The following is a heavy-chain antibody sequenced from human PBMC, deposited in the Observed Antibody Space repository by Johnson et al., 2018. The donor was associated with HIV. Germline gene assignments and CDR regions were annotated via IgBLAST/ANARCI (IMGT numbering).Heavy chain of an antibody. CDR1: GITFDEYA. J-gene: IGHJ3*02. Sequence: VQLVESGGGLVQPGRSLRLSCAASGITFDEYALHWVRQAPGKGLEWVSGISWNNGTIGYADSVMGRFTISRDNSKNSLYLQMNSLRAEDTAVYYCAKDMEFEIAAKGSAFDIWGQGTMGTVSS. D-gene: IGHD6-6*01. CDR2: ISWNNGTI. V-gene: IGHV3-9*01. CDR3: AKDMEFEIAAKGSAFDI.